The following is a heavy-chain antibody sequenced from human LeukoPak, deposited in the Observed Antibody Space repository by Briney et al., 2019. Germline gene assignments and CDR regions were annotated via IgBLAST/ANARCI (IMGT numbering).Heavy chain of an antibody. Sequence: GGSLRLSCSASGFTFSNYWMTWVRQSPGKGLEWVAIIKHDGSDKYCVDSVKGRFTISRDNAKNSLYLQMSSLRAEDTAVYYCARGGHRQKQFWGQGTLVTVSS. CDR2: IKHDGSDK. D-gene: IGHD4-11*01. CDR3: ARGGHRQKQF. J-gene: IGHJ4*02. V-gene: IGHV3-7*01. CDR1: GFTFSNYW.